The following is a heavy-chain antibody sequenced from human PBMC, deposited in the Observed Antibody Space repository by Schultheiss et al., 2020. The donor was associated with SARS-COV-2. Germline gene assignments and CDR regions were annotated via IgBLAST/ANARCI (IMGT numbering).Heavy chain of an antibody. V-gene: IGHV3-21*01. J-gene: IGHJ4*02. CDR1: GFTFDDYA. D-gene: IGHD6-19*01. Sequence: GESLKISCAASGFTFDDYAMHWVRQAPGKGLEWVSSISSSSSYIYYADSVKGRFTISRDNAKNSLYLQMNSLRAEDTAVYYCARPARVGPVAGTPHLYYWGQGTLVTVSS. CDR2: ISSSSSYI. CDR3: ARPARVGPVAGTPHLYY.